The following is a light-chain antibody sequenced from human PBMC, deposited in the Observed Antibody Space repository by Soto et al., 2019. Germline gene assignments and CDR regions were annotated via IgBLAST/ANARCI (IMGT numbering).Light chain of an antibody. J-gene: IGLJ1*01. CDR2: DVN. CDR3: SSYTGSSTPYV. CDR1: SSDIGSYNY. V-gene: IGLV2-14*01. Sequence: QSALTQPASVSGSPGQSITISCTGTSSDIGSYNYVSWYQQHPGKAPKLMIYDVNNRPSGVSNRFSGTKSGTTASLTISGLQAEDEADYYCSSYTGSSTPYVFGAGTKLTVL.